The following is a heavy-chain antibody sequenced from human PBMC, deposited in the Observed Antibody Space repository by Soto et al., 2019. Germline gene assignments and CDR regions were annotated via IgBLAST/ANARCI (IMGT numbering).Heavy chain of an antibody. CDR3: ARQWSSGWTTNFDY. CDR2: IYYSGST. J-gene: IGHJ4*02. Sequence: SETLSLTCTVSGGSISSYYWSWIRQPPGKGLEWIGYIYYSGSTNYNPSLKSRVTISVDTSKNQFSLKLSSVTAADTAVYYCARQWSSGWTTNFDYSGQGTLVTVSS. CDR1: GGSISSYY. D-gene: IGHD6-19*01. V-gene: IGHV4-59*08.